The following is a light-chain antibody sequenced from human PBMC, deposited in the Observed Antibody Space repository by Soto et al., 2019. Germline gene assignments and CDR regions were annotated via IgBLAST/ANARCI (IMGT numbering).Light chain of an antibody. V-gene: IGLV2-14*01. CDR2: EVS. CDR3: SSYTTSYTQV. CDR1: SSDVGGYNY. J-gene: IGLJ7*01. Sequence: QSALTQPASVSGSPGQSITISCTGTSSDVGGYNYVSWYQHHPGKVPKLMIYEVSNRPLGISNRFSGSKSVNTASLTISGLQSEDEADYYCSSYTTSYTQVFGGGTQLTVL.